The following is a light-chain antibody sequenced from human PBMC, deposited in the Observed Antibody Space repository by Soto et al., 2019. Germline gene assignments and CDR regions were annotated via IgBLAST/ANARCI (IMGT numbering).Light chain of an antibody. Sequence: EIVLTQSPGTLSLSPGERATLSCRASRSVGAYLAWYQQRPGQAPRLLIYDTSNRATGIPARFSGSGSGTDFTLTISSLEPADFGVYYCQQRHNWPITFGQGTRLEIK. CDR1: RSVGAY. CDR2: DTS. J-gene: IGKJ5*01. CDR3: QQRHNWPIT. V-gene: IGKV3-11*01.